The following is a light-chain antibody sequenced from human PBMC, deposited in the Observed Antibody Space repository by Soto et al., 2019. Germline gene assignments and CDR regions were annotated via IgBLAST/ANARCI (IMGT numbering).Light chain of an antibody. CDR3: QQSYSTPWT. CDR1: QSISSY. V-gene: IGKV1-39*01. Sequence: DIQMAQSPSSLSASVGGRVTIPCRASQSISSYLNWYQQKPGKAPKLLIYAASSLQSGVPSRFSGSGSGTDFTLTISSLQPEDFATYYCQQSYSTPWTFGQGTKVDIK. CDR2: AAS. J-gene: IGKJ1*01.